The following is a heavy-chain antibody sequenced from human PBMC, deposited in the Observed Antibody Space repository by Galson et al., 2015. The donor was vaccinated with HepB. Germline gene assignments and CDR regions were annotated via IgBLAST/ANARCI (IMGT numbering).Heavy chain of an antibody. J-gene: IGHJ4*02. CDR1: GYTFTSYY. V-gene: IGHV1-46*03. CDR3: ARDRGTLHNSGYDYVSPYFDY. CDR2: INPSGGST. Sequence: SVKVSCKASGYTFTSYYMHWVRQAPGQGLEWMGIINPSGGSTSYAQKFQGRVTMTRDTSTSTVYMELSSLRSEDTAVYYCARDRGTLHNSGYDYVSPYFDYWGQGTLVTVSS. D-gene: IGHD5-12*01.